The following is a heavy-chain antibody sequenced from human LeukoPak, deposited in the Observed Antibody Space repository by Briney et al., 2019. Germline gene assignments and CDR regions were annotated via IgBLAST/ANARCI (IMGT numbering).Heavy chain of an antibody. CDR2: ISNSGGFT. CDR3: ARMVRGVINPCDH. CDR1: GFTFSNYA. D-gene: IGHD3-10*01. Sequence: VQPGGSLRLSCAASGFTFSNYAMSWVRPAPGKGLEWVSAISNSGGFTYFADSVKGRFTISRDNSKNTLFLQMNSLRADDTAVYYCARMVRGVINPCDHWGQGTLVTVSS. J-gene: IGHJ4*02. V-gene: IGHV3-23*01.